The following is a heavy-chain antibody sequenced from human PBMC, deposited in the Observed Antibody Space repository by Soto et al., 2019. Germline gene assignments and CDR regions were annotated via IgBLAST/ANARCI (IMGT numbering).Heavy chain of an antibody. Sequence: GGSLRLSCAASGFTVSAYSMNWVRQAPGKGLEWVSSISTSSNFIYYADSVKGRFNISSNNAKKSLFLQMNSLRAEDTAVYYCTRRRSSPLYHHYGMDLWGQGTPVTVSS. CDR1: GFTVSAYS. D-gene: IGHD2-2*01. CDR2: ISTSSNFI. V-gene: IGHV3-21*01. CDR3: TRRRSSPLYHHYGMDL. J-gene: IGHJ6*02.